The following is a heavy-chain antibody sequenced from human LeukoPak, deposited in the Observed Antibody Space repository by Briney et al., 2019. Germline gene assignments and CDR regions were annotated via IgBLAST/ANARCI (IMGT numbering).Heavy chain of an antibody. Sequence: ASVKVSCNASGYTFSSYGISWVRQAPGHGREWMRWIGAYNGNTNYAQKFQGRVTMTRDTSNSTTSKELSRRRSDDTAVYYCARSRHILTGENFEYWGQGTLVTVS. J-gene: IGHJ4*02. CDR3: ARSRHILTGENFEY. V-gene: IGHV1-18*01. CDR1: GYTFSSYG. D-gene: IGHD3-9*01. CDR2: IGAYNGNT.